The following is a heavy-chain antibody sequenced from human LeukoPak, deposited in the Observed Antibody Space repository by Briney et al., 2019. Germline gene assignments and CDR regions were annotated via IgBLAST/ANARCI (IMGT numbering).Heavy chain of an antibody. CDR1: GFTFDDYA. V-gene: IGHV3-9*03. CDR3: AKDMGSYDDSSGLDY. Sequence: PGGSLRLSSAASGFTFDDYAMHWVRQAPGKGLGWVSGISWNSGSIGYADSVKGRFTISRDNAKSSLYLQMNSLIAEDMALYYGAKDMGSYDDSSGLDYWGQGTLVTVSS. J-gene: IGHJ4*02. D-gene: IGHD3-22*01. CDR2: ISWNSGSI.